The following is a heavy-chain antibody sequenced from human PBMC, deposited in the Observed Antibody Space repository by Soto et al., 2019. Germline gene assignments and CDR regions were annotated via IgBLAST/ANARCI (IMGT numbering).Heavy chain of an antibody. CDR1: GFTFSNYW. Sequence: EVQLVESGGGLVQPGGSLRLSCAASGFTFSNYWMSWVRQAPGKGLEWVANIKQDGSEKYYVDSVKGRFTISRDNAKSSLYLQMNSLRAEDTAVYYCARMIPFRGFDYWGQGTLVTVSS. CDR2: IKQDGSEK. CDR3: ARMIPFRGFDY. D-gene: IGHD3-16*01. V-gene: IGHV3-7*01. J-gene: IGHJ4*02.